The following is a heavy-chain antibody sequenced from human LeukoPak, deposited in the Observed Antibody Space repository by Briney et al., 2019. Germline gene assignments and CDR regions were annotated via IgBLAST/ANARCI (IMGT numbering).Heavy chain of an antibody. CDR2: IYYSGST. CDR1: GGSISSYY. Sequence: SETLSLTCTVSGGSISSYYWSWIRQPPGKGLEWIGYIYYSGSTNYNPSLKSRVTISVDTSKNQFSLKLSSVTAADTAVYYCARAGAYSSSGVFDYWGQGTLVTVSS. V-gene: IGHV4-59*01. D-gene: IGHD6-13*01. J-gene: IGHJ4*02. CDR3: ARAGAYSSSGVFDY.